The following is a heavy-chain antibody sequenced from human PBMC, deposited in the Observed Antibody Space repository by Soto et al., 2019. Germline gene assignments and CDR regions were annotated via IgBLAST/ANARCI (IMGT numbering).Heavy chain of an antibody. CDR1: GGTFSSYA. D-gene: IGHD2-21*02. Sequence: SVKVSCKASGGTFSSYAISWVRQAPGQGLEWMGGIIPIFGTANYAQKFQGRVTITADESTSTAYMELSSLRSEDTAVYYCARGGNSDMSYYYYGMDVWGQGTTVTVSS. CDR2: IIPIFGTA. J-gene: IGHJ6*02. V-gene: IGHV1-69*13. CDR3: ARGGNSDMSYYYYGMDV.